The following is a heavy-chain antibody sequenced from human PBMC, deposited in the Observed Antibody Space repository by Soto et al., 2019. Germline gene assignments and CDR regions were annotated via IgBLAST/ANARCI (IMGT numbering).Heavy chain of an antibody. V-gene: IGHV3-23*01. CDR2: ISGSGGST. CDR1: VFTFSSYA. D-gene: IGHD2-2*01. Sequence: GGSLRLFCAASVFTFSSYAMIWVRQAPGKGLEWVSAISGSGGSTYYADSVKGRFTISRDNSKNTLYLQMNSLRAEDTAVYYCAKDARGVVVPAAIYYYYYGMDVWGQGTTVTVSS. CDR3: AKDARGVVVPAAIYYYYYGMDV. J-gene: IGHJ6*02.